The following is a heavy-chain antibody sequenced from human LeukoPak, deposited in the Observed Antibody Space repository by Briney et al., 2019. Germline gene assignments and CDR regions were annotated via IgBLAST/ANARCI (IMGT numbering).Heavy chain of an antibody. J-gene: IGHJ6*02. D-gene: IGHD6-13*01. Sequence: GTSLRLSCAASGFTFSSYGMHWVRQAPGKGLEWVAVISYDGSNKYYADSVKGRFTISRDNSKNTLYLQMNSLRAEDTAVYYCAKDIDIAAAGIRFYGMDVWGQGTTVTVSS. CDR1: GFTFSSYG. V-gene: IGHV3-30*18. CDR3: AKDIDIAAAGIRFYGMDV. CDR2: ISYDGSNK.